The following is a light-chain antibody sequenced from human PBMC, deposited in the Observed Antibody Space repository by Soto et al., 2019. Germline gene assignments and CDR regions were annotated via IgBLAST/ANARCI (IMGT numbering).Light chain of an antibody. CDR3: SSYAGSTTFV. V-gene: IGLV2-23*02. CDR2: EVN. J-gene: IGLJ1*01. Sequence: QSALTQPASVSGSPGQSITISCTGSSSDVGRHNLVSWYQHHPGNAPKLIIYEVNKRPSGISDRFSGSKSGNTASLTISGLQAEDETDYYCSSYAGSTTFVCRTGTKVTVL. CDR1: SSDVGRHNL.